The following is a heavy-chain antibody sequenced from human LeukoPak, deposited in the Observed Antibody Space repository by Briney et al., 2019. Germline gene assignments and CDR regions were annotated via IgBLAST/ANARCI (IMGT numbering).Heavy chain of an antibody. V-gene: IGHV3-30*18. Sequence: GGSLRLSCAASGFTFSSYGMHWVRQAPGKGLEWVAVISYDGSNKYYADSVKGRFTISRDNSKNTLYLQMNSLRAEDTAVYYCANDSTRVSSWYRLAVAGTSFDYWGQGTLVTVSS. J-gene: IGHJ4*02. D-gene: IGHD6-19*01. CDR1: GFTFSSYG. CDR2: ISYDGSNK. CDR3: ANDSTRVSSWYRLAVAGTSFDY.